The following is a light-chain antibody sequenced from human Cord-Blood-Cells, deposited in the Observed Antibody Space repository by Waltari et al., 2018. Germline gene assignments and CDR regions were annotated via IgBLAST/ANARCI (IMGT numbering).Light chain of an antibody. J-gene: IGLJ2*01. CDR3: AAWDDSLSGVV. CDR2: RNN. CDR1: SYNLGSNY. V-gene: IGLV1-47*01. Sequence: QSVLTQPPSASGTPGQRVTIPCSGSSYNLGSNYVYWYQQPPGTAPKLLIYRNNQRPSGVPDRFSGSKSGTSASLAISGLRSEDEADYYCAAWDDSLSGVVFGGGTKLTVL.